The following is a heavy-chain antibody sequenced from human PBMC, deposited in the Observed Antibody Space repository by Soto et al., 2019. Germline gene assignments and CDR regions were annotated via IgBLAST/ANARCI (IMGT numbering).Heavy chain of an antibody. CDR1: EFAFSSAA. V-gene: IGHV3-23*01. Sequence: GGSLRLSCAASEFAFSSAAMSWVRQAPGKGLEWVSLISVPGGSANYADSVKGRFTISIDNSKNTVYLQMNSLRAEDTAVYYCGGHWYNYWGQGTLVTVSS. D-gene: IGHD1-20*01. J-gene: IGHJ4*02. CDR3: GGHWYNY. CDR2: ISVPGGSA.